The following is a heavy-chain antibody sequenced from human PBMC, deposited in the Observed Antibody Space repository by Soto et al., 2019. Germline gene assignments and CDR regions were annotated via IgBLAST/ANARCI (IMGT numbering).Heavy chain of an antibody. J-gene: IGHJ5*02. Sequence: ASVKVSCKASGGTFSSYAISWVRQAPGQRLEWMGWINAGNGNTKYSQKFQGRVTITRDTSASTAYMELSSLRSEDTAVYYCARGRYYYGSGRGANWFDPWGQGTLVTVSS. CDR2: INAGNGNT. CDR3: ARGRYYYGSGRGANWFDP. V-gene: IGHV1-3*01. CDR1: GGTFSSYA. D-gene: IGHD3-10*01.